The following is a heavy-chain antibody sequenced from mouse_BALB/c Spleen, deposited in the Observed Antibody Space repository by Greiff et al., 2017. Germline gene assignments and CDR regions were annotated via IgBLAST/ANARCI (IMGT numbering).Heavy chain of an antibody. CDR3: ARDQGRSFAY. Sequence: EVMLVESGGGLVKPGGSLKLSCAASGFTFSSYAMSWVRQSPEKRLEWVAEISSGGSYTYYPDTVTGRFTISRDNAKNTLYLEMSSLRSEDTAMYYCARDQGRSFAYWGQGTLVTVSA. J-gene: IGHJ3*01. CDR2: ISSGGSYT. V-gene: IGHV5-9-4*01. CDR1: GFTFSSYA.